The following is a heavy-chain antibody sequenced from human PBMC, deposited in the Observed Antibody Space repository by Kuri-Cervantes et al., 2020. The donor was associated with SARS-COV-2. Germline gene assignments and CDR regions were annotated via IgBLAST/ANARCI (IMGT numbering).Heavy chain of an antibody. D-gene: IGHD3-22*01. CDR1: GFTFSNYD. CDR2: ISSSSRTM. Sequence: GESLKISCAASGFTFSNYDMNWVRQAPGKGLEWVSYISSSSRTMCNADSVKGRFTISRDNAKNSLYLQMNSLRDEDTAVYYCARDQTYYYDSSGYPGDYWGQGTLVTVSS. CDR3: ARDQTYYYDSSGYPGDY. V-gene: IGHV3-48*02. J-gene: IGHJ4*02.